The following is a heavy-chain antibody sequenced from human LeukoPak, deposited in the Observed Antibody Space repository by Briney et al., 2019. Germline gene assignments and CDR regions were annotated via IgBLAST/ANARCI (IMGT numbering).Heavy chain of an antibody. CDR3: ASYDSKGTFGY. Sequence: SETLSLTCTVSGGSISSYYWSWMRQPPGKGLEWIGYIYYSGSTNYNPSLKSRVTISVDTSKNQFSLKLSSVTAADTAVYYCASYDSKGTFGYWGQGTLVTVSS. CDR2: IYYSGST. J-gene: IGHJ4*02. CDR1: GGSISSYY. D-gene: IGHD3-22*01. V-gene: IGHV4-59*08.